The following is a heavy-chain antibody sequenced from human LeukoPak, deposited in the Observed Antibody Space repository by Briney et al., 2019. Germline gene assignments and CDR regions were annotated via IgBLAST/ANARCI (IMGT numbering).Heavy chain of an antibody. Sequence: GGSLRLSCAASGLTFSGSAMHWVRQASGKGLEWVGRIGSKANSYATAYAASVKGRFTISRDDSKNTAYLQMNSLKTEDTAVYYCTRFSEAAYYDSSGYLTDFDYWGQGTLVTVSS. V-gene: IGHV3-73*01. CDR1: GLTFSGSA. D-gene: IGHD3-22*01. J-gene: IGHJ4*02. CDR3: TRFSEAAYYDSSGYLTDFDY. CDR2: IGSKANSYAT.